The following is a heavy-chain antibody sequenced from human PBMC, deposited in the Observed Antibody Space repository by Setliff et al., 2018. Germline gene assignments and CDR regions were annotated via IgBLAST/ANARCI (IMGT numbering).Heavy chain of an antibody. D-gene: IGHD3-22*01. Sequence: GASVKVSCKASGYTFTTYAIHWVRQAPGQRLEWMGWINGGNGNTKYLEKFQGRVTFTRDTSASTAYMEVSSLRSEDTAAYYCARDVFPYHYEGAFDIWGQGTMVTVSS. V-gene: IGHV1-3*01. CDR1: GYTFTTYA. CDR2: INGGNGNT. CDR3: ARDVFPYHYEGAFDI. J-gene: IGHJ3*02.